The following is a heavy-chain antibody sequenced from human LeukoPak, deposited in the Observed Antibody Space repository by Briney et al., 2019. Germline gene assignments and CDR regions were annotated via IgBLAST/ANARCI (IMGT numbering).Heavy chain of an antibody. CDR2: IRYDGSNK. Sequence: SGGSLRLSCAASGFTFSSYAMSWVRQAPGKGLEWVAFIRYDGSNKYYADSVKGRFTISRDNSKNTLYLQMNSLRAEDTAVYYCAKDSIAVAGKNHDFDYWGQGTLVTVSS. V-gene: IGHV3-30*02. CDR1: GFTFSSYA. CDR3: AKDSIAVAGKNHDFDY. D-gene: IGHD6-19*01. J-gene: IGHJ4*02.